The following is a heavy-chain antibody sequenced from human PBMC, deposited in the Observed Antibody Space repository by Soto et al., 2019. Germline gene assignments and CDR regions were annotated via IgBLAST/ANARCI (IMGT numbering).Heavy chain of an antibody. CDR2: ISGSGGST. Sequence: GGSLRLSCAASGFTFSSYAMSWVRQAPGKGLEWVSAISGSGGSTYYADSVKGHVTISADKSISTAYLQWSSLKASDTAMYYCAIREGGYCSSTSCYPFDYWGQGTLVTVSS. CDR1: GFTFSSYA. D-gene: IGHD2-2*01. CDR3: AIREGGYCSSTSCYPFDY. J-gene: IGHJ4*02. V-gene: IGHV3-23*01.